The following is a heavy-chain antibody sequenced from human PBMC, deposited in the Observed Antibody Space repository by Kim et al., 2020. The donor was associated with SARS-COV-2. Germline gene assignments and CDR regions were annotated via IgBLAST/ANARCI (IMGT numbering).Heavy chain of an antibody. J-gene: IGHJ4*02. D-gene: IGHD4-17*01. Sequence: GGSLRLSCAASGFTFDDYAMHWVRQAPGKGLEWVSGISWNSGSIGYADSVKGRFTISRDNAKNSLYLQMNSLRAEDTALYYCAKDVYGAAPGYFDYWGQGTLVTVSS. CDR2: ISWNSGSI. CDR1: GFTFDDYA. V-gene: IGHV3-9*01. CDR3: AKDVYGAAPGYFDY.